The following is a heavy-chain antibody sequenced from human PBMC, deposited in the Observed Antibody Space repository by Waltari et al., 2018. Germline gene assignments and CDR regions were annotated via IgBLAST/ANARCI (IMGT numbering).Heavy chain of an antibody. CDR2: ISSDNSAI. CDR3: ASPFDY. CDR1: GFTFSTYS. J-gene: IGHJ4*02. V-gene: IGHV3-48*01. Sequence: EVHLVESGGGLVQPGGSLRLSCAASGFTFSTYSMNWVRQAPGKGLEWVSYISSDNSAIYYADSVKGRFTISRDNAKNSLYLQMDSLRAEDTAVYYCASPFDYWGQGTLVTVSS.